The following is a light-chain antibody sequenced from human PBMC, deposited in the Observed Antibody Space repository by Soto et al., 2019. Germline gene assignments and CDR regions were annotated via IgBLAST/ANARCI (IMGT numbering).Light chain of an antibody. CDR1: QSISTY. V-gene: IGKV1-39*01. CDR2: TAS. CDR3: QQSFSNPYT. J-gene: IGKJ2*01. Sequence: DIQMTQSPSSLSASVGDRVTITCRASQSISTYLNWYQHKPGKAPELLMHTASSLQSGVPSRFSGSGSGTDFTLIISSLHPEDFASYYCQQSFSNPYTFGHGTKLEIK.